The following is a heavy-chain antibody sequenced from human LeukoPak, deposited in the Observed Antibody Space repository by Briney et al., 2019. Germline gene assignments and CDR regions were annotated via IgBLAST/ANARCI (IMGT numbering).Heavy chain of an antibody. CDR1: GGSISSSSYY. Sequence: PSETLSLTCTVSGGSISSSSYYWGWIRQPPGKGLEWIGSVYYSGRAYYSPSLKSRVTISVDTSKPQFSLKLSSVTAADTAVYYCARHVGSGSYFDYWGQGTLVTVSS. CDR3: ARHVGSGSYFDY. CDR2: VYYSGRA. V-gene: IGHV4-39*01. J-gene: IGHJ4*02. D-gene: IGHD1-26*01.